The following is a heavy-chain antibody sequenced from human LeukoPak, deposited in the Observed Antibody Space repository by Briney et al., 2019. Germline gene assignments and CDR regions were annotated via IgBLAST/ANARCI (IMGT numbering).Heavy chain of an antibody. CDR2: IWSDGSNK. CDR1: GFTFSNYA. V-gene: IGHV3-30*02. J-gene: IGHJ4*02. CDR3: AKDLSGSFVSDY. D-gene: IGHD1-26*01. Sequence: PGGSLRLSCAASGFTFSNYAMHWVRQAPGKGLEWVALIWSDGSNKYYADSVKGRFTISRDNSKNTLYLQMNSLRAEDTAVYYCAKDLSGSFVSDYWGQGTLVTVSS.